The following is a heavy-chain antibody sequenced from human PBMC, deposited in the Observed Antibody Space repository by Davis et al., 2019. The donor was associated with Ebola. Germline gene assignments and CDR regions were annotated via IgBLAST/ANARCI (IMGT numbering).Heavy chain of an antibody. CDR1: GFTFSNHW. J-gene: IGHJ4*02. Sequence: GESLKISCTASGFTFSNHWMNWVRRAPGKGLEWVANIRQDGSEKYYVDSVKGRFTISRDTAKNTLFLQMNSLRSEDTAVYYCARGGGSHFPLDNWGQGTLVTVSS. D-gene: IGHD1-26*01. CDR2: IRQDGSEK. CDR3: ARGGGSHFPLDN. V-gene: IGHV3-7*03.